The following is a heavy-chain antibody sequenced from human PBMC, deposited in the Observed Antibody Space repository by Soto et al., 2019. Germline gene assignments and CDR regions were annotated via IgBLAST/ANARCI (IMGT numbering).Heavy chain of an antibody. V-gene: IGHV1-46*01. Sequence: ASVKVSCKASGYTFTSYYRNWVRQAPGQGLEWMGIINPSGGSTSYAQKFQVRVTMTRDTSTSTVYMELSSLRSEDTAVYYCARDGVIFSRSSNHYYRMDFWSQGSTVPVSS. D-gene: IGHD3-16*02. J-gene: IGHJ6*02. CDR1: GYTFTSYY. CDR3: ARDGVIFSRSSNHYYRMDF. CDR2: INPSGGST.